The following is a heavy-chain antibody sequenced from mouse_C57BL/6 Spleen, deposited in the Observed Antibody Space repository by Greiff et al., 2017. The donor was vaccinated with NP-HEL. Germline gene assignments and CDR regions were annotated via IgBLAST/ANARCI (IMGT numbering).Heavy chain of an antibody. V-gene: IGHV1-81*01. CDR2: IYPRSGNT. CDR3: ARGGAYYSNPAWFAY. CDR1: GYTFTSYG. D-gene: IGHD2-5*01. J-gene: IGHJ3*01. Sequence: VQLQESGAELARPGASVKLSCKASGYTFTSYGISWVKQRTGQGLEWIGEIYPRSGNTYYNEKFKGKATLTADKSSSTAYMELRSLTSEDSAVYFCARGGAYYSNPAWFAYWGQGTLVTVSA.